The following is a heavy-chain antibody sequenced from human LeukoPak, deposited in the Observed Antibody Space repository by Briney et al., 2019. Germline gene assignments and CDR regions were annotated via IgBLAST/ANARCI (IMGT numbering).Heavy chain of an antibody. CDR1: GFTFSSYG. V-gene: IGHV3-30*02. CDR2: VRYDGSNK. CDR3: AKDRIAARHYFDY. D-gene: IGHD6-6*01. J-gene: IGHJ4*02. Sequence: GGSLRLSCAASGFTFSSYGMHWVRQAPGKGLEWVAFVRYDGSNKYYADSVKGRFTISRDNSKNTLYLQMNSLRAEDTAVYYCAKDRIAARHYFDYWGRGTLVTVSS.